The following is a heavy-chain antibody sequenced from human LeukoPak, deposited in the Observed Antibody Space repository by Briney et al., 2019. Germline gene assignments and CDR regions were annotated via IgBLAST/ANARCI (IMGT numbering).Heavy chain of an antibody. V-gene: IGHV3-30*18. CDR1: GFTFSSYG. CDR2: ISYDGSNK. CDR3: AKVSQLMRAFDI. J-gene: IGHJ3*02. D-gene: IGHD2-2*01. Sequence: GGSLRLSCAASGFTFSSYGMHWVRQAPGKGLERVAVISYDGSNKYYADSVKGRFTISRDNSKNTLYLQMNSLRAEDTAVYYCAKVSQLMRAFDIWGQGTMVTVSS.